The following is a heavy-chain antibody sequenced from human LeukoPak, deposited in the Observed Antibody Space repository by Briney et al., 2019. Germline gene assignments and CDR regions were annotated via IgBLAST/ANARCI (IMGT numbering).Heavy chain of an antibody. J-gene: IGHJ6*02. CDR2: IYYSGST. D-gene: IGHD6-13*01. CDR1: GGSISSYY. CDR3: AGRSRGAAAGYYYYYGMDV. Sequence: PSETLSLTCTGSGGSISSYYWNWIRQPPGKGLEWIGFIYYSGSTNYNPSLKSRVTISVDTSKNQFSLKLSSVTAADTAVYYCAGRSRGAAAGYYYYYGMDVWGQGTTVTVSS. V-gene: IGHV4-59*01.